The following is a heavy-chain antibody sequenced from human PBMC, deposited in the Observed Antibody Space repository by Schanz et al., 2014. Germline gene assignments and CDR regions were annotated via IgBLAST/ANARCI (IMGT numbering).Heavy chain of an antibody. D-gene: IGHD6-13*01. CDR3: ARGGGAAAGLAWGLDY. Sequence: EVQLVESGGGLVQPGGSLRLSCAASGFTVSNNYMRWVRQAPGKGLEWVSLIYSGGSTYYADSVKGRFTISRDNSKNTLYLQMNSLRAEDTAVYYCARGGGAAAGLAWGLDYWGRGTLVTVSS. CDR2: IYSGGST. J-gene: IGHJ4*02. CDR1: GFTVSNNY. V-gene: IGHV3-66*01.